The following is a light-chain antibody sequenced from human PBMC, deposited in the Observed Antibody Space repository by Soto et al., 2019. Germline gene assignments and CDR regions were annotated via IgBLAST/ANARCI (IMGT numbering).Light chain of an antibody. V-gene: IGLV4-60*03. CDR2: VEGSGSY. CDR3: ETWDSHTQI. J-gene: IGLJ2*01. Sequence: QPVLTQSSSACASLGSSVKLTCTLSSGRSTYNIAWHQQQPGKAPQFLMKVEGSGSYNKGSGVPDRFSGSTSGSDRYLTISNLQSEDEADYYCETWDSHTQIFGGGTKLTVL. CDR1: SGRSTYN.